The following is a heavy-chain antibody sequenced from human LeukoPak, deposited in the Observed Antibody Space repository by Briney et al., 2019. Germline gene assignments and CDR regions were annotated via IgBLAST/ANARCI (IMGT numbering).Heavy chain of an antibody. D-gene: IGHD3-22*01. CDR2: ISYSSSYI. J-gene: IGHJ6*03. CDR1: GFTFSDYS. V-gene: IGHV3-21*01. Sequence: GGSLRLSCAASGFTFSDYSVNWVRHAPGKGLEWVSSISYSSSYIYYVDSVKGRFTISRDNAKNSLYLQMHSLRAEDTAVYYCARALPGYYDTRGRYYYMDVWGKGTTVTVSS. CDR3: ARALPGYYDTRGRYYYMDV.